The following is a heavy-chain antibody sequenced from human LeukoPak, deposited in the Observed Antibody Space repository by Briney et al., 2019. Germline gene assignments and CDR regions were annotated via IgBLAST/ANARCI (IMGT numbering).Heavy chain of an antibody. J-gene: IGHJ4*02. V-gene: IGHV4-34*01. CDR3: ARGRLEETTVTTTDDY. Sequence: SETLSLTCAVYGGSFSGYYWSWIRQPPGKGLGWIGEINHSGSTNYNPSLKSRVTISVDTSKNQFSLKLSSVTAADTAVYCCARGRLEETTVTTTDDYWGQGTLVTVSS. CDR1: GGSFSGYY. CDR2: INHSGST. D-gene: IGHD4-17*01.